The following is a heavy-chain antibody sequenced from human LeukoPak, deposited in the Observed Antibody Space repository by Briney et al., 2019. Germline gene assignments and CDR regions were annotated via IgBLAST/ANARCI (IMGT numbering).Heavy chain of an antibody. CDR3: AKIGVIGNWYYDL. CDR2: ISSGSDYT. CDR1: GFPLSIHG. Sequence: PGGSLRLSCAASGFPLSIHGMSWVRQAPRKGPEWVSSISSGSDYTYYADSVKGRFTISRDNSKNTLYLDMTSLRAGDTAIYYCAKIGVIGNWYYDLWGRGTLVAVSS. D-gene: IGHD3-3*01. J-gene: IGHJ2*01. V-gene: IGHV3-23*01.